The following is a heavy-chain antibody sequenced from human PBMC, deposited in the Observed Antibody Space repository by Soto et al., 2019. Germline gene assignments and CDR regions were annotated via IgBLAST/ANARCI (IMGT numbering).Heavy chain of an antibody. CDR1: GYTVTKLS. J-gene: IGHJ6*02. CDR2: FDPEDGET. D-gene: IGHD6-13*01. Sequence: QVQLVQSGAEVKKPGASVKVSCKVSGYTVTKLSMQWVRQAPGKGLEWMGGFDPEDGETIYAQKFQGRVTMTEDTSTDTAYMELSSLRSEDTAVYYCATKGRWYVGYYYYGMDVWGQGTTVTVSS. CDR3: ATKGRWYVGYYYYGMDV. V-gene: IGHV1-24*01.